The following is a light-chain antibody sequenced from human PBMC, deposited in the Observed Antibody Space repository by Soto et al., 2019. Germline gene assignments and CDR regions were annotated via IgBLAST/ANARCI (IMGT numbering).Light chain of an antibody. V-gene: IGKV3-15*01. Sequence: EIVMTQSPATLSVSPGERATLSCRASQSVNSNLAWYQQRPRPAPRLLIHGASTRAPGIPAGFSGSGSGTDFTLTSRSPQSEDFAVYYCQQYYFWPLTFGQGTRVQIK. J-gene: IGKJ1*01. CDR1: QSVNSN. CDR2: GAS. CDR3: QQYYFWPLT.